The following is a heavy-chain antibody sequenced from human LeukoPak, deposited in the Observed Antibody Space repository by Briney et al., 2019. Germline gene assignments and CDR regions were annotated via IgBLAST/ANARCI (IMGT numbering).Heavy chain of an antibody. Sequence: PSETLSLTCTVSGGSISSYYWSWIRQPAGKGLEWIGRIYTTGSTNYNPSLKSRVTISVDTSKNQFSLKLSSVTAADTALYYCARAYNRFGVDYMDVWGKGTTVTISS. J-gene: IGHJ6*03. CDR3: ARAYNRFGVDYMDV. V-gene: IGHV4-4*07. CDR1: GGSISSYY. D-gene: IGHD3-10*01. CDR2: IYTTGST.